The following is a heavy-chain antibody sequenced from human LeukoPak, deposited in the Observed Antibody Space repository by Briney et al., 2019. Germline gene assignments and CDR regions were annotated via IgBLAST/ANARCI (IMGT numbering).Heavy chain of an antibody. D-gene: IGHD3-10*02. J-gene: IGHJ4*02. CDR2: AGWAGGTT. CDR3: AKELDTMFFDY. CDR1: GFNFERYT. Sequence: GGSLRLSCATSGFNFERYTIHWVRQAPGKGLEWVSLAGWAGGTTFYSDSVRGRFTISRDSGRKSVYLQMNSLTTDDTAFYFCAKELDTMFFDYWGQGALVTVSS. V-gene: IGHV3-43*01.